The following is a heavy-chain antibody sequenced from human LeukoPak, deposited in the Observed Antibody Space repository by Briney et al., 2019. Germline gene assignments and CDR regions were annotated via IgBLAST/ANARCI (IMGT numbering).Heavy chain of an antibody. Sequence: GGSLRLSCAASGFTFSSYAMHWVRQAPGKGLEWVAVISYDGSNKYYADSVKGRFTISRDNSKNTLYLQMNSLRAEDTAVYYCARVEWDSRWLPSTLYYWGQGTLVTVSS. CDR2: ISYDGSNK. J-gene: IGHJ4*02. CDR3: ARVEWDSRWLPSTLYY. V-gene: IGHV3-30-3*01. CDR1: GFTFSSYA. D-gene: IGHD5-24*01.